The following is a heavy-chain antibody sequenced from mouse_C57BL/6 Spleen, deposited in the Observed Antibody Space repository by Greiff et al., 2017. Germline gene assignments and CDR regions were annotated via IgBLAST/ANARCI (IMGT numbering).Heavy chain of an antibody. CDR1: GFTFSDYG. D-gene: IGHD2-5*01. Sequence: EVKLVESGGGLVKPGGSLKLSCAASGFTFSDYGMHWVRQAPETGLEWVAYISSGSSTIYYADTVKGRFTISRDNAKNNLFLQMTSLRSEDTAMYYCARRDYSNYGFAYWGQGTLVTVSA. J-gene: IGHJ3*01. CDR3: ARRDYSNYGFAY. V-gene: IGHV5-17*01. CDR2: ISSGSSTI.